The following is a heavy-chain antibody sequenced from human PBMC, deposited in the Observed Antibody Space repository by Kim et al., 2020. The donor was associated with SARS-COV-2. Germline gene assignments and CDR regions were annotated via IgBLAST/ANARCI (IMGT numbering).Heavy chain of an antibody. Sequence: SSTIYYADSVKGRFTISRDNAKNSLYLQMNSLRDEDTAVYYCATNAQPDYWGQGTLVTVSS. D-gene: IGHD2-2*01. V-gene: IGHV3-48*02. CDR2: SSTI. CDR3: ATNAQPDY. J-gene: IGHJ4*02.